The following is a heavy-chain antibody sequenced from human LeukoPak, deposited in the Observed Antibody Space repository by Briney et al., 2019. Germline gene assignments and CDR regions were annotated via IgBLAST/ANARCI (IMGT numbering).Heavy chain of an antibody. J-gene: IGHJ4*02. CDR3: TRVRSGNDFDY. CDR2: IRSKAYGGTT. D-gene: IGHD3-10*01. Sequence: GGSLRLSCTASGFTFGDYAMSWVRQAPGKGLEWVGFIRSKAYGGTTQYAASVKGRFSISRDDSKSIAYLQMSSLKTEDTAVYYCTRVRSGNDFDYWGQGTMVTVSS. V-gene: IGHV3-49*04. CDR1: GFTFGDYA.